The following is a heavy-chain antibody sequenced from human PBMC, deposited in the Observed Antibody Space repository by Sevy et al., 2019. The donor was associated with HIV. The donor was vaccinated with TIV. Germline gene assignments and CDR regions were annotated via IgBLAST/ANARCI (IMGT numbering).Heavy chain of an antibody. V-gene: IGHV1-2*06. CDR3: ARGGGYSSGWWTFDY. CDR2: INPNSGGT. J-gene: IGHJ4*02. Sequence: ASVKVSCKASGYFFTGYYLHWVRQTPGQGLEWMGRINPNSGGTNYAQNFQGRVTMTRDTSISIAYMELSRLRSDDTAVYYCARGGGYSSGWWTFDYWGQGTLVTVSS. D-gene: IGHD6-19*01. CDR1: GYFFTGYY.